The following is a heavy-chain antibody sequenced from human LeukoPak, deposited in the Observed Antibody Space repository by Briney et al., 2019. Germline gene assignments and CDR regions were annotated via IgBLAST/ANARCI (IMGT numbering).Heavy chain of an antibody. Sequence: SETLSLTCTVSGGSMGSYYWSWIRQSPGKGLEWIGYIYYSGSTNYNPSLKSRVTISIDTSKNQFSLKLSSVTAADTAVYFCARAYYDFWSGYSHLGGYYFDYWGQGTLVTVSS. CDR1: GGSMGSYY. J-gene: IGHJ4*02. CDR2: IYYSGST. V-gene: IGHV4-59*08. CDR3: ARAYYDFWSGYSHLGGYYFDY. D-gene: IGHD3-3*01.